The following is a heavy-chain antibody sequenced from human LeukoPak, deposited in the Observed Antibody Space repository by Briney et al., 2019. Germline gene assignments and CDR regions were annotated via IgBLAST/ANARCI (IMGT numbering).Heavy chain of an antibody. J-gene: IGHJ5*02. CDR2: INPSGGST. V-gene: IGHV1-46*01. D-gene: IGHD5-18*01. CDR1: GYTFTSYY. CDR3: ARDMDTAMPSNWFDP. Sequence: GSSVKVSCMASGYTFTSYYMHWVRQAPGQGLEWMRIINPSGGSTSYAQKFQGRVTMTRDTSTSTVYMELSSLRSEDTAVYYCARDMDTAMPSNWFDPWGQGTLVTVSS.